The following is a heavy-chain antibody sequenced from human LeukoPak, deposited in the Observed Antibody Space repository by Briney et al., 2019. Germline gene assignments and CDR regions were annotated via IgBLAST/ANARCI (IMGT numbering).Heavy chain of an antibody. V-gene: IGHV1-8*03. CDR3: AKGVRWYDSSGYHPFDY. Sequence: ASVKVSCKASGYTFTGYDINWVRLATGQGLEWMGWMNPNSGNTGYAQKFQGRVTITRNTSISTAYMELSSLRSEDTAVYYCAKGVRWYDSSGYHPFDYWGQGTLVTVSS. CDR2: MNPNSGNT. D-gene: IGHD3-22*01. CDR1: GYTFTGYD. J-gene: IGHJ4*02.